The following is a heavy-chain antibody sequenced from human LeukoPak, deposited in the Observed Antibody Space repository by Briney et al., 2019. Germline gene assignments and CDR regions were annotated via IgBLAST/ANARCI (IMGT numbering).Heavy chain of an antibody. D-gene: IGHD5-18*01. CDR3: ARRGYGYSGDY. CDR2: ISYDGSNK. Sequence: GGSLRLSCAASGFTFSSYAMHWVRQAPGKGLEWVAVISYDGSNKYYADSVKGRFTISRDNSKNTLYLQMNSLRAEDTAVYYCARRGYGYSGDYWGQGTLVTVSS. J-gene: IGHJ4*02. V-gene: IGHV3-30*04. CDR1: GFTFSSYA.